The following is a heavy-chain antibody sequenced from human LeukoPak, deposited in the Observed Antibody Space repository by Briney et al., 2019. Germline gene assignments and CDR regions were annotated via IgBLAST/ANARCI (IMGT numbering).Heavy chain of an antibody. CDR1: GFTFSSYA. V-gene: IGHV3-23*01. CDR3: AKDPRRGYYGSGSYYTP. D-gene: IGHD3-10*01. CDR2: ISGSGGST. J-gene: IGHJ5*02. Sequence: QAGGSLRLSCVASGFTFSSYAMGWVRQAPGKGLEWVSAISGSGGSTYYADSVKGRFTISRDNSKNTLYLQMNSLRAEDTAVYYCAKDPRRGYYGSGSYYTPWGQGTLVTVSS.